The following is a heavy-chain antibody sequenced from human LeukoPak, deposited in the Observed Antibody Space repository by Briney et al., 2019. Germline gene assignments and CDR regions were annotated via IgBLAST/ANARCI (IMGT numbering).Heavy chain of an antibody. V-gene: IGHV3-30-3*01. Sequence: GGSLRLSCAASGFTFSSYAMHWVRQAPGKGLEWVAVISYDGSNKYYADSVKGQFTISRDNSKNTLYLQMNSLRAEDTAVYYCARRAATSYYYYGMDVWGQGTTVTVSS. CDR2: ISYDGSNK. CDR3: ARRAATSYYYYGMDV. J-gene: IGHJ6*02. CDR1: GFTFSSYA. D-gene: IGHD2-15*01.